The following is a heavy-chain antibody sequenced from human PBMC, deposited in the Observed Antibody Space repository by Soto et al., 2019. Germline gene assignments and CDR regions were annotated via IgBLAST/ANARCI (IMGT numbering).Heavy chain of an antibody. CDR3: ARTIYGSAGVFDY. CDR1: GFTLSSYR. J-gene: IGHJ4*02. CDR2: ISSSSDII. V-gene: IGHV3-48*02. Sequence: DVHLVESGGGLVQPGGSLRLTCAASGFTLSSYRMNWVRQAPGKGLEWVSYISSSSDIIYYADSVKGRFTISRDNARNSLYLQMNSLRDEDTAVYYCARTIYGSAGVFDYVGQGTLVTVSS. D-gene: IGHD3-10*01.